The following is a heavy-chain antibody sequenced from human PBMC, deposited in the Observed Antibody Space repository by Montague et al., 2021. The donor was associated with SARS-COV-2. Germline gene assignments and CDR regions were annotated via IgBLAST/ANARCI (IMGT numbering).Heavy chain of an antibody. CDR3: AASPDNAPWYFDL. Sequence: SETLSLTCAVSGASFSGHYWNWIRQSPGKGLEWIGEINHRGSSNSNPALKSRVTISVDTSKNQFSLNLSSATAADTAVYYCAASPDNAPWYFDLWGRGTLVTVSS. CDR2: INHRGSS. D-gene: IGHD1-14*01. CDR1: GASFSGHY. J-gene: IGHJ2*01. V-gene: IGHV4-34*01.